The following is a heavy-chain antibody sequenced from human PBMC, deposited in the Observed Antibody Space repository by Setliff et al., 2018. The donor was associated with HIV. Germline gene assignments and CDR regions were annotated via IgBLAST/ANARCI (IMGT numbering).Heavy chain of an antibody. V-gene: IGHV4-39*01. CDR3: ARYAYLHGYNWFDP. CDR1: GGSTDSGSYY. CDR2: MYYTGST. J-gene: IGHJ5*02. Sequence: TLSLTCTVSGGSTDSGSYYWAWIRQPPGKGLEWIGSMYYTGSTYYNPSLRSRVTISVDTSKNQFSLKLSSVTAADTAVYYCARYAYLHGYNWFDPWGHGTLVTVSS.